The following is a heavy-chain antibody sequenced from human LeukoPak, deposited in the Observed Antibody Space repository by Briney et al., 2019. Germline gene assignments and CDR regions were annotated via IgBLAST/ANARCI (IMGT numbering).Heavy chain of an antibody. D-gene: IGHD2-2*01. Sequence: EASVKVSCKASGYTFTSYAMNWVRQAPGQGLEWMGMINPSVGTTKSPDKFQGRVTMTRDTSTSTVYMELSGLGSDDTATYYCTRAQSYCTSTSCSADYWGQGTLVTVSS. V-gene: IGHV1-46*01. CDR2: INPSVGTT. CDR3: TRAQSYCTSTSCSADY. J-gene: IGHJ4*02. CDR1: GYTFTSYA.